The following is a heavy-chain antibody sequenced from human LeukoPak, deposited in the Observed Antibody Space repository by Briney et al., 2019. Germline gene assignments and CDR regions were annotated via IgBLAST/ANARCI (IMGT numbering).Heavy chain of an antibody. V-gene: IGHV3-30*18. Sequence: GGSLRLSCAASGFTYSSYGMHWVRQAPGKGLEWVAVISYDGSNKYYADSVKGRFTISRDNSKNTLYLQMNSLRAEDTAVYYCAKDHLGRMYGGYESYYYYGMDVWGQGTTVTVSS. CDR1: GFTYSSYG. D-gene: IGHD5-12*01. CDR3: AKDHLGRMYGGYESYYYYGMDV. J-gene: IGHJ6*02. CDR2: ISYDGSNK.